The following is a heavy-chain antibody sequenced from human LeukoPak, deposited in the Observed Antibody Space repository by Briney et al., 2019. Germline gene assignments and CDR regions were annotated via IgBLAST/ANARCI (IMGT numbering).Heavy chain of an antibody. V-gene: IGHV3-21*01. CDR3: ARDPVDYAWLHPAPFDY. D-gene: IGHD4-17*01. CDR2: ISSSSSYI. Sequence: TGGSLRLSCAASGFTFSSYSMNWVRQAPGKGLEWVSSISSSSSYIYYADSVKGRFTISRDNAKNSLYLQMNSLRAEDTAVYYCARDPVDYAWLHPAPFDYWGQGTLVTVSS. CDR1: GFTFSSYS. J-gene: IGHJ4*02.